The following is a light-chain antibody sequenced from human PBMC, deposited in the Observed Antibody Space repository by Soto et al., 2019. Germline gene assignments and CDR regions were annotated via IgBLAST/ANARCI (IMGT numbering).Light chain of an antibody. CDR2: GAS. CDR3: QQYGSSLIT. CDR1: QSVSSSY. V-gene: IGKV3-20*01. Sequence: EIVLTQSPGTLSLSAGERATLSCRASQSVSSSYLAWYQQKPGQAPSLLIYGASSRATGIPDRFSGSGSGTDFTLTISRLEPEDFAVYYCQQYGSSLITFGQGTRLEI. J-gene: IGKJ5*01.